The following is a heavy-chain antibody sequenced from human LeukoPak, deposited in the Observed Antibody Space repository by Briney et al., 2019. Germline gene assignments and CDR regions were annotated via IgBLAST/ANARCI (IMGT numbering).Heavy chain of an antibody. CDR2: IKQDGSEK. V-gene: IGHV3-7*01. J-gene: IGHJ6*03. CDR3: ARDGAYGGNSAYYYYYYMDV. CDR1: GFTFSSYS. Sequence: GGSLRLPCAASGFTFSSYSMNWVRQAPGKGLGWVANIKQDGSEKYYVDSVRGRFTISRDKIKNSLYLQMNSLRAEDTAVYYCARDGAYGGNSAYYYYYYMDVWGKGTTVTVSS. D-gene: IGHD4-23*01.